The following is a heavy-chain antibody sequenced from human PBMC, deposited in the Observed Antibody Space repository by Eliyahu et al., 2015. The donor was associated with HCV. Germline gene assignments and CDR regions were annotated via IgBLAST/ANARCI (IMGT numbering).Heavy chain of an antibody. J-gene: IGHJ5*02. CDR2: IYWDDDK. V-gene: IGHV2-5*02. CDR1: GFSISTSGVG. CDR3: ARIIGGAGSRAVFGYFDP. Sequence: QITLKESGPTLVKPTQTLTLTCTFSGFSISTSGVGVGWIRQPPGKALEWLTFIYWDDDKRYNPSLKSRLTITKDTSKNQVVLTMTNLDPVDTATYYCARIIGGAGSRAVFGYFDPWGQGTLVTVSS. D-gene: IGHD6-25*01.